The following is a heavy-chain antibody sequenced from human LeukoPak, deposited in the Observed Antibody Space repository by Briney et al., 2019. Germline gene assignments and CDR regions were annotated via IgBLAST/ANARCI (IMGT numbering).Heavy chain of an antibody. J-gene: IGHJ3*02. CDR2: ISSSSSYI. CDR1: GFTFSSYS. V-gene: IGHV3-21*01. D-gene: IGHD1-26*01. CDR3: ARAGIVGAQGAFDI. Sequence: GGSLRLSCAASGFTFSSYSMNRVRQAPGKGLEWVSSISSSSSYIYYADSVKGRFTISRDNAKNSLYLQMNSLRAEDTAVYYCARAGIVGAQGAFDIWGQGTMVTVSS.